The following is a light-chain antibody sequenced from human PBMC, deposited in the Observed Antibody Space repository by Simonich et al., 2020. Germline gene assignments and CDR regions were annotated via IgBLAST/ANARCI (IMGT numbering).Light chain of an antibody. Sequence: QSALTQPRSVSGSPGQSVTISCTGTSNDVGGYPYVSWYPQHPGKAPKLMIFDVSNRSAGVSNPCSGSKSGNTASLTVAGIQAEDEADYYCSSYAGSNNVVFGGGTKLTVL. V-gene: IGLV2-11*01. CDR1: SNDVGGYPY. CDR3: SSYAGSNNVV. CDR2: DVS. J-gene: IGLJ2*01.